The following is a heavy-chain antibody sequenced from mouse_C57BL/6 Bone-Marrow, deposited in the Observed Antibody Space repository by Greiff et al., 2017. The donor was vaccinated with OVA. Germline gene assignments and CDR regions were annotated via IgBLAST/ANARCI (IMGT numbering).Heavy chain of an antibody. Sequence: EVMLVESGAGLVTPGGSLKLSCAASGFTFSDYGMHWVRQAPEKGLEWVVYIRSGGSTTYYADTMKGRFTISRDNAKNTLYLQMTSLRSEDTAMYYCARGGSFAWCAYWGRGTLDTVSA. CDR3: ARGGSFAWCAY. D-gene: IGHD1-1*02. V-gene: IGHV5-17*01. J-gene: IGHJ3*01. CDR2: IRSGGSTT. CDR1: GFTFSDYG.